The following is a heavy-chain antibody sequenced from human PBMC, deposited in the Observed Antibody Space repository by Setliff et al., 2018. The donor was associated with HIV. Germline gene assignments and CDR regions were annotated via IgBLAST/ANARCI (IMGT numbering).Heavy chain of an antibody. Sequence: ASVKVSCKASGYSFTTYPIHWVRQAPGQRLEWMGWINAGNGNTKYSQKFQGRVTITRDTSASTAYMELSSLRSEDTAVYYCASYGSGSSFDPWGQGTLVTVSS. V-gene: IGHV1-3*01. J-gene: IGHJ5*02. CDR1: GYSFTTYP. CDR3: ASYGSGSSFDP. CDR2: INAGNGNT. D-gene: IGHD3-10*01.